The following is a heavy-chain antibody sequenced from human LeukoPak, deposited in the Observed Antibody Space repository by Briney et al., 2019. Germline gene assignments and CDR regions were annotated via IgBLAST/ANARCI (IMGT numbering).Heavy chain of an antibody. CDR3: ARDLADCSGGSCYALYYFDY. D-gene: IGHD2-15*01. V-gene: IGHV4-30-4*01. Sequence: SETLSLTCTVSGVSISSGDYYWSWIRQPPGKGLEWIGYIYYSGSTYYNPSLKSRVTISVDTSKNQFSLKLSSVTAADTAVYYCARDLADCSGGSCYALYYFDYWGQGTLVTVSS. CDR1: GVSISSGDYY. J-gene: IGHJ4*02. CDR2: IYYSGST.